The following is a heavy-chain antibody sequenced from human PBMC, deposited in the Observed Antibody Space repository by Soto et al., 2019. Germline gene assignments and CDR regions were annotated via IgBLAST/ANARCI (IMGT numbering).Heavy chain of an antibody. CDR1: GFTFSSYA. CDR2: ISGSGGST. CDR3: APPAGKYYYYGMDV. J-gene: IGHJ6*02. V-gene: IGHV3-23*01. Sequence: GGSMRLSCAASGFTFSSYAMSWVRQAPGKGLEWVSAISGSGGSTYYADSVKGRFTISRDNSKNTLYLQMNSLRAEDTAVYYSAPPAGKYYYYGMDVGGQGTTVTVSS.